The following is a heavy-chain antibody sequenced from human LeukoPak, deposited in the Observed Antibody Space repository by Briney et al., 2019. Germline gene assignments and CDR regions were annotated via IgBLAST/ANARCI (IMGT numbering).Heavy chain of an antibody. V-gene: IGHV1-69*05. Sequence: SVKVSCKACGGTFSSYAISWVRQAPGQGLEWMGRIIPIFGTANYAQKFQGRVTITTDESTSTAYMELSSLRSEETAVYYCASSDNDAFDIWGQGTMVTVSS. J-gene: IGHJ3*02. D-gene: IGHD2-21*01. CDR2: IIPIFGTA. CDR1: GGTFSSYA. CDR3: ASSDNDAFDI.